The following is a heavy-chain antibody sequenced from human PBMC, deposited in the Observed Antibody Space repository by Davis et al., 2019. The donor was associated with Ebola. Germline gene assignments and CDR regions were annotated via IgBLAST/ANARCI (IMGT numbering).Heavy chain of an antibody. CDR3: AADGGATQGFDY. CDR2: IYSGGST. J-gene: IGHJ4*02. Sequence: GGSLRLSCEVSGFTFSSYRMNWVRQAPGKGLEWVSVIYSGGSTYYADSVKGRFTISRHNSKNTLYLQMNSLRAEDTAVYYCAADGGATQGFDYWGQGTLVTVSS. V-gene: IGHV3-53*04. CDR1: GFTFSSYR. D-gene: IGHD1-26*01.